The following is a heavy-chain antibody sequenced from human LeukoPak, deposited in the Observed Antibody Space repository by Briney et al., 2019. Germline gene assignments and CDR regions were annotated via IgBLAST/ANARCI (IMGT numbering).Heavy chain of an antibody. J-gene: IGHJ4*02. V-gene: IGHV5-51*01. CDR2: IYPDDSDT. CDR3: ARQRRSSGWPNYS. Sequence: PGESLKISWKGSGYSFTSYWIAWVRQMPGKGLEWMGIIYPDDSDTRYSPSFQGQVTITADKSISTAYLQWSSLKASDNAMCYCARQRRSSGWPNYSWGQGTLVTVSS. CDR1: GYSFTSYW. D-gene: IGHD6-19*01.